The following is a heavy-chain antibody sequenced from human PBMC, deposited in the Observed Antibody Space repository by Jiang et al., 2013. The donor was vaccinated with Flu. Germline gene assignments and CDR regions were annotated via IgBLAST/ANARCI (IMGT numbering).Heavy chain of an antibody. J-gene: IGHJ5*02. V-gene: IGHV4-34*01. CDR3: ARRVRLRILGGWFDP. D-gene: IGHD1-26*01. Sequence: LLKPSETLSLTCAVYGGSFSGYYWSWIRQPPGKGLEWIGEIDHSGSTNYNPSLKSRVTISVDTSKNQFSLKLSSVTAADTAVYYCARRVRLRILGGWFDPWGQGTLVTVSS. CDR1: GGSFSGYY. CDR2: IDHSGST.